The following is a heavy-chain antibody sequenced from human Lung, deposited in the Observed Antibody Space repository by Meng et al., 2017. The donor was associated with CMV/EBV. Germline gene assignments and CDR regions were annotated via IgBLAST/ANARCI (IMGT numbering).Heavy chain of an antibody. D-gene: IGHD7-27*01. J-gene: IGHJ4*02. CDR1: GYRFTDHY. V-gene: IGHV1-2*02. CDR3: ARDNDWGPDY. CDR2: IYPNSGGT. Sequence: SXXVSCNASGYRFTDHYFNWVRQAPGQGLEWMGWIYPNSGGTHYAQKFQGRLTVTRDTSISTGYMELSSLGSDDTAVYYCARDNDWGPDYWCQGTLVTVSS.